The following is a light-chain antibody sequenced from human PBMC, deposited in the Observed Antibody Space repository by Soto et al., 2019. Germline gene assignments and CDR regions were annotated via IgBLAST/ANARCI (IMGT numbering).Light chain of an antibody. V-gene: IGKV3-15*01. CDR3: QHYNNWPPWT. J-gene: IGKJ1*01. CDR2: AAS. Sequence: IVMTQSPATLSVSPGERATLSCGASQSVSSNLAWYQQKPGQAPRLLIYAASTRATGIPARFSGSGSGTEFTLTISSLQSEDFAVYYCQHYNNWPPWTFGQGTKVEIK. CDR1: QSVSSN.